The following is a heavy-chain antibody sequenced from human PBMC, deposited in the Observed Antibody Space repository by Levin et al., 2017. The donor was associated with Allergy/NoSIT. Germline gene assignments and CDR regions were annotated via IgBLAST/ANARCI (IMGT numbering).Heavy chain of an antibody. J-gene: IGHJ4*02. CDR1: GFTFSNYA. CDR2: ISYDGSGK. Sequence: PGGSLRLSCAASGFTFSNYAMHWVRQAPGKGPEWVAVISYDGSGKYYADSVKGRFTVYRDNSKNTLYLQVNSLKPEDTAVCYCAVQRSPGIVDATMGFDYWGQGTLVTVSS. D-gene: IGHD1-26*01. CDR3: AVQRSPGIVDATMGFDY. V-gene: IGHV3-30-3*01.